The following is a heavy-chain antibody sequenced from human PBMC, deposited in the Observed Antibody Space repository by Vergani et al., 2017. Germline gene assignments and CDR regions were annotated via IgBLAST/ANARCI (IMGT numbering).Heavy chain of an antibody. CDR1: GYSISSGYY. V-gene: IGHV4-38-2*02. CDR2: IYYFGSS. CDR3: ARWWNYFDY. D-gene: IGHD2-15*01. Sequence: QVQLQASGPRLVRPSETLSLTCTVSGYSISSGYYWGWVRQPPGKGLEWIATIYYFGSSYFNPSLESRVRISIDKSENQFSLNLTSVTAADTAVYYCARWWNYFDYWGQGNLVTVSS. J-gene: IGHJ4*02.